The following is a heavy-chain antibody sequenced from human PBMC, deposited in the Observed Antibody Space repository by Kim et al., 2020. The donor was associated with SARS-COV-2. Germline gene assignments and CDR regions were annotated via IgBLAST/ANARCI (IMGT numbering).Heavy chain of an antibody. V-gene: IGHV4-30-4*01. CDR3: ARDRRVRGVINYYYGMDV. Sequence: SETLSLTCTVSGGSISSGDYYWSWIRQPPGKGLEWIGYIYYSGSTYYNPSLKSRVTISVDTSKNQFSLKLSSVTAADTAVYYCARDRRVRGVINYYYGMDVWGQGATVTVSS. CDR1: GGSISSGDYY. J-gene: IGHJ6*01. D-gene: IGHD3-10*01. CDR2: IYYSGST.